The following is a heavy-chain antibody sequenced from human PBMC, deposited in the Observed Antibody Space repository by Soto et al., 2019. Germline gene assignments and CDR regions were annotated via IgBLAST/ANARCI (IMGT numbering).Heavy chain of an antibody. CDR2: ISYDGTNK. V-gene: IGHV3-30-3*01. Sequence: QVQLVESGGGVVQPGRSLRLSCAASGFTFTSYAMHWVRQAPGKGLEWVAVISYDGTNKYYADSKKGRFTISKPTSMNTLYLHIITLRADDPAVHFCSTDRYYYDSSVCGFYSYYCMDVCGQWTTLTASS. CDR1: GFTFTSYA. J-gene: IGHJ6*02. D-gene: IGHD3-22*01. CDR3: STDRYYYDSSVCGFYSYYCMDV.